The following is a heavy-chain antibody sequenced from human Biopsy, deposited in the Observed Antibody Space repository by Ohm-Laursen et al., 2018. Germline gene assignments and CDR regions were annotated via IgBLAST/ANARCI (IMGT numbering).Heavy chain of an antibody. CDR3: ARVLLPAAAVHYGMDV. CDR2: ISSSSNFI. D-gene: IGHD2-2*01. Sequence: SLRLSCAASGLTFSRYSMHWVRQAPGKGLEWVSSISSSSNFIYYGGSVKGRFTISRDNAKNSLYLQMNSLRAGDTAVYYCARVLLPAAAVHYGMDVWGQGTTVTVSS. CDR1: GLTFSRYS. V-gene: IGHV3-21*01. J-gene: IGHJ6*02.